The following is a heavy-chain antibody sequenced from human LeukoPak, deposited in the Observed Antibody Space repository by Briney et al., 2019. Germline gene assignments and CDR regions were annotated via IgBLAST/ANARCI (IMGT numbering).Heavy chain of an antibody. V-gene: IGHV1-69*13. CDR1: GGTFSSYA. CDR3: ARSQGGTEGENDAFDI. CDR2: IIPIFGTA. Sequence: SVKVSCKASGGTFSSYAISWVRQAPGQGLEWMGGIIPIFGTANYAQKFQGRVTINVDESTSTAYMELSSLRSEDTAVYYCARSQGGTEGENDAFDIWGQGTMVTVSS. D-gene: IGHD1-14*01. J-gene: IGHJ3*02.